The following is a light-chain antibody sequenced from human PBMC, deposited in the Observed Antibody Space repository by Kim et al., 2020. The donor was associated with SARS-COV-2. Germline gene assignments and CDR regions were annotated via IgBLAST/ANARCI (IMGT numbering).Light chain of an antibody. Sequence: PGQTASITCLGYKLGEKYVSWYQQKPGQSPVVVIYQDNRRPSGIPERFSGSNSGITATLTISGTQAMDEADYYCQAWDSSTHNYVFGGGTKVTVL. CDR3: QAWDSSTHNYV. CDR1: KLGEKY. CDR2: QDN. J-gene: IGLJ1*01. V-gene: IGLV3-1*01.